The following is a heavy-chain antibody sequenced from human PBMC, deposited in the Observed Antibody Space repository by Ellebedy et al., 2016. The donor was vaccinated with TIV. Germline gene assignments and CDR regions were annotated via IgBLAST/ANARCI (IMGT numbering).Heavy chain of an antibody. D-gene: IGHD1-1*01. CDR2: ISGSGGST. Sequence: GGSLRLSCAASGLTFRSYAMSWVRQAPGKGLEWVSGISGSGGSTHYADSVKSRFTISRDNPKNTLYLQMTSLRAEDTAVYYCAKDETGDYYFDYWGQGTLVTVSS. V-gene: IGHV3-23*01. CDR3: AKDETGDYYFDY. J-gene: IGHJ4*02. CDR1: GLTFRSYA.